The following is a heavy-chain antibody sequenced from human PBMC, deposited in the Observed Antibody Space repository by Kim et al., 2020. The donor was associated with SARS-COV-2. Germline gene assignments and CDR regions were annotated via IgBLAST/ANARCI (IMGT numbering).Heavy chain of an antibody. V-gene: IGHV4-59*01. CDR3: SRGGAGNGNYSFY. J-gene: IGHJ4*02. D-gene: IGHD1-7*01. CDR1: GGSISSYY. CDR2: IYYSGST. Sequence: SETLSLTCTVSGGSISSYYWSWIRQPPGKGLEWIGYIYYSGSTNYNPSLKSRVTISVDTSKNQFSLKLSSVTAADTAVYYCSRGGAGNGNYSFYWGKG.